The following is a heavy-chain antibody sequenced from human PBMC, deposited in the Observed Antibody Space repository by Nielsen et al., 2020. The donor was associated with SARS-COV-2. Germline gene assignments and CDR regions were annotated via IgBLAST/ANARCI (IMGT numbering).Heavy chain of an antibody. J-gene: IGHJ3*02. CDR2: IRSKANDYAT. Sequence: GESLKISCAASGFTFSDSSMNWVRQASGKGLEWLGRIRSKANDYATEYPASVKGRFIISRDDSKNTAYPLMNSLKIDDTAVYYCARVNPTSGSWFDAFDIWGQGTLVTVSS. D-gene: IGHD1-26*01. CDR1: GFTFSDSS. CDR3: ARVNPTSGSWFDAFDI. V-gene: IGHV3-73*01.